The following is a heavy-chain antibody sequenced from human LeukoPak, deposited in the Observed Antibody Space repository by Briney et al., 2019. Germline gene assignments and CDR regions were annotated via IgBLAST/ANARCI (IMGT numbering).Heavy chain of an antibody. CDR2: IYPRDGST. Sequence: ASVKVSCKASGYSFTNNYIHWVRQAPGQGLEWMGMIYPRDGSTSYAQRFQDRVTVTRDTSTSTVHMELSGLRAEDTALYYCARDQEGFDYWGREPWSPSPQ. J-gene: IGHJ4*02. CDR1: GYSFTNNY. V-gene: IGHV1-46*01. CDR3: ARDQEGFDY.